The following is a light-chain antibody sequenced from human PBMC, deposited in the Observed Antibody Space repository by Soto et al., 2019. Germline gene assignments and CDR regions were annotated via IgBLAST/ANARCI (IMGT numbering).Light chain of an antibody. Sequence: SYELTQPPSVSVSPGQTATITCSGDKLGDKYACWYQQKPGQSPVLVIYQDTKRPSGIPDRFSGSNSGNTATLTISGTQAMDEADYYCQAWDSSTAVVFGGGTKVTVL. J-gene: IGLJ3*02. CDR1: KLGDKY. V-gene: IGLV3-1*01. CDR3: QAWDSSTAVV. CDR2: QDT.